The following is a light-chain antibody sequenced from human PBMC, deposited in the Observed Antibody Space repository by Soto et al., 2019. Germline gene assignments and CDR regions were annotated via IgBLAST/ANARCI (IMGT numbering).Light chain of an antibody. V-gene: IGKV3D-20*02. CDR2: GAT. CDR1: STVDSIY. CDR3: QQGSNWAPLT. J-gene: IGKJ4*01. Sequence: ETVLTQSPGTLSLSPGERASLSCRASSTVDSIYLAWYQQKPGQAPRPLIYGATNRATGIPDRVSGSGSGTDFTLIISRLEPEDFAGYYCQQGSNWAPLTFGGGTKVDIK.